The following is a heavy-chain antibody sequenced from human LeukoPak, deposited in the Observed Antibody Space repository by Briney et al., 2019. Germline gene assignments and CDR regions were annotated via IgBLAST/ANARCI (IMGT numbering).Heavy chain of an antibody. Sequence: TGGSLRLSCAASGFTFSSYNMNWVRQAPGKGLGWVSYISSRSSAIYYADSVKGRFTISRDNAKSSLYLQMNSLRDKATAVYYCARGATGFDYWGQGTLVTVSS. D-gene: IGHD3-16*01. V-gene: IGHV3-48*02. CDR1: GFTFSSYN. J-gene: IGHJ4*02. CDR3: ARGATGFDY. CDR2: ISSRSSAI.